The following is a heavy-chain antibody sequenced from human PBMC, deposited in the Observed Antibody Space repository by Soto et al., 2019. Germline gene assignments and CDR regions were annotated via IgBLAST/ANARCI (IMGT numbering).Heavy chain of an antibody. CDR1: GGSISSGGYY. V-gene: IGHV4-31*03. D-gene: IGHD4-4*01. Sequence: KPSETLSLTCTVSGGSISSGGYYWSWIRQHPGKGLEWIGYIYYSGSTYYNPSLKSRVTISVDTSKNQFSLKLSSVTAADTAVYYCARVFKTIHDYSEMLPKKAYYFDYWGQGTLVTVSS. CDR2: IYYSGST. J-gene: IGHJ4*02. CDR3: ARVFKTIHDYSEMLPKKAYYFDY.